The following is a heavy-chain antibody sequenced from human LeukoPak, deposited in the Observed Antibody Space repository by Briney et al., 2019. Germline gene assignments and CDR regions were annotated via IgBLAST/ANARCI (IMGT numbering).Heavy chain of an antibody. V-gene: IGHV3-30-3*01. D-gene: IGHD3-9*01. J-gene: IGHJ4*02. CDR2: ISYDGTNK. Sequence: GGSLRLSCAASGFTFSSYAIHWVRQAPGKGLEWVAIISYDGTNKYYADSVRGRFTISRDNSKNTLYLQMNSLRAEDTAVYYCARDFGWLSGFDNWGQGTLVTVSS. CDR1: GFTFSSYA. CDR3: ARDFGWLSGFDN.